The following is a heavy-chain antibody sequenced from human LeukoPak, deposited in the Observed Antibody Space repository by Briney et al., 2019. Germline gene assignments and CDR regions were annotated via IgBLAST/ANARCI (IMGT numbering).Heavy chain of an antibody. V-gene: IGHV4-4*07. Sequence: KASETLSLTCTVSGGSISSYYWSWIRQPAGKGLEWIGRIYTSGSTNYNPSLKSRVTMSVDTSKSQFSLKLSSVTAADTAVYYCARAVGNYDSSGLYYYYYMDVWGKGTTVTVSS. D-gene: IGHD3-22*01. CDR2: IYTSGST. J-gene: IGHJ6*03. CDR3: ARAVGNYDSSGLYYYYYMDV. CDR1: GGSISSYY.